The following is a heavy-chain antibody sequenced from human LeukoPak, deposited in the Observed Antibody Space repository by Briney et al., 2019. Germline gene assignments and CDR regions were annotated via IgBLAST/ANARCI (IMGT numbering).Heavy chain of an antibody. Sequence: GGSLRLSCAASGFTVSSNYMSWVRHAPGEGVEWVSDVYSGGTPLYPDSVKGRFIISRDNSKNTLYLQMNRLRAEDTAMYYGSLMLRGMYYFDYWGQGTLATVSS. D-gene: IGHD3-10*01. CDR1: GFTVSSNY. CDR3: SLMLRGMYYFDY. V-gene: IGHV3-53*01. J-gene: IGHJ4*02. CDR2: VYSGGTP.